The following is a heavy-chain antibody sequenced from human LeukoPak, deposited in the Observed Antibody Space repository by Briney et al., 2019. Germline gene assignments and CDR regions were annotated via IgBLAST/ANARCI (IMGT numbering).Heavy chain of an antibody. V-gene: IGHV3-7*03. CDR2: IRQDGSEK. CDR3: VRAMDV. Sequence: GGSLRLSCAASGFTFSSYWMTWVRQAPGQGLEWVANIRQDGSEKHYVDSVKGRFTISRDNSKNSLYLQMNSLRAEDTAVCYCVRAMDVWGQGTTVTVSS. J-gene: IGHJ6*02. CDR1: GFTFSSYW.